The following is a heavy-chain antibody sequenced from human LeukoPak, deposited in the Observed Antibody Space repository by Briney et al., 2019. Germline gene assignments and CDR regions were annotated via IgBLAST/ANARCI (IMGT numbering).Heavy chain of an antibody. CDR3: ARDNDFDY. V-gene: IGHV4-38-2*02. J-gene: IGHJ4*02. CDR1: GYSISSGYY. Sequence: SETLSLTCTVSGYSISSGYYWGWIRQPPGKGLEWIGSIYHSGSTYYNPSLKSRVTISVDTSKNQFSLKLSSVTAADTAVYYCARDNDFDYWGQGTLVTVSS. CDR2: IYHSGST.